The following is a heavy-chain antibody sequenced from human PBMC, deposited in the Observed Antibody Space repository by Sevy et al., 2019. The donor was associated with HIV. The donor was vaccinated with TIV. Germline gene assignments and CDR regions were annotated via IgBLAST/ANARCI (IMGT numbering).Heavy chain of an antibody. CDR1: GFTFSSYS. CDR2: ISSSSSYI. CDR3: AALAVAGNDPLDY. J-gene: IGHJ4*02. V-gene: IGHV3-21*01. Sequence: GGSLRLSCAASGFTFSSYSMNWVRQAPGKGLEWVSSISSSSSYIYYADSVKGRFTISRDNAKNLLYLQMNSLRAEDTAVYYCAALAVAGNDPLDYWGQGTLVTVSS. D-gene: IGHD6-19*01.